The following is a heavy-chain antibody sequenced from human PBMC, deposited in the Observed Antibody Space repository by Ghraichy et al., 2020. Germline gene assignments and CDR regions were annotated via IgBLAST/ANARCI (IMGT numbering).Heavy chain of an antibody. Sequence: GALRLSCAASGITFSSHAMSWVRQAPGKGLEWVSAISGGGGSTYYADSVKGRFSISRDNIKNTLFLQMNSLRGEDTAIYYCAKAVPFSYDSSGYYNRHFDCWGQGTLVTVSS. CDR3: AKAVPFSYDSSGYYNRHFDC. V-gene: IGHV3-23*01. CDR1: GITFSSHA. D-gene: IGHD3-22*01. J-gene: IGHJ4*02. CDR2: ISGGGGST.